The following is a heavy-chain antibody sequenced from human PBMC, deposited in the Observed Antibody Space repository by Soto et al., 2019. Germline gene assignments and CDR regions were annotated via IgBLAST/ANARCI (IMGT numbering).Heavy chain of an antibody. V-gene: IGHV3-30*04. CDR3: ARSRSGAVADSFDF. CDR2: ISKDGSHK. Sequence: HPGGSLRLSCAASGFSFSRHAIHWVRQAPGKGLEWVAVISKDGSHKYYLDSVKGRFTISRDNSKNILYLQMNSLRDEDTAVYYCARSRSGAVADSFDFWGQGTLVTVSS. CDR1: GFSFSRHA. J-gene: IGHJ4*02. D-gene: IGHD3-10*01.